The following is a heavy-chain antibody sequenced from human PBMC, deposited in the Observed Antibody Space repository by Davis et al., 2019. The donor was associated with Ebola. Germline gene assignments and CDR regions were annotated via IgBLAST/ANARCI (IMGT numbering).Heavy chain of an antibody. J-gene: IGHJ5*02. D-gene: IGHD2-2*01. CDR3: AAWVIGYCTTYSCYASYNWFDP. Sequence: SVQVSCKASGFTFSSPAVQRVRQARGQRLEWIGWIVIGRGHTNYAHKFQERVTITRDMSTNTVYMELNSLRSEDTAVYYCAAWVIGYCTTYSCYASYNWFDPWGQGSLVTVSS. V-gene: IGHV1-58*01. CDR2: IVIGRGHT. CDR1: GFTFSSPA.